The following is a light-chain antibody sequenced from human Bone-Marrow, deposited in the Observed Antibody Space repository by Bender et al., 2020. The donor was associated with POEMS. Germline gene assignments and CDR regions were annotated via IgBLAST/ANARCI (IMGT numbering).Light chain of an antibody. Sequence: QSALTQPPSASGTPGQRVTISCSGGSSNIGAHAVNWYQHLPGTAPKLLIYSSHRRPSEVPDRFSGSRSGTSAALAISGIQSEEEVDYYCAVWDDSLNGWVFGGGTKLTVL. CDR2: SSH. CDR3: AVWDDSLNGWV. CDR1: SSNIGAHA. J-gene: IGLJ3*02. V-gene: IGLV1-44*01.